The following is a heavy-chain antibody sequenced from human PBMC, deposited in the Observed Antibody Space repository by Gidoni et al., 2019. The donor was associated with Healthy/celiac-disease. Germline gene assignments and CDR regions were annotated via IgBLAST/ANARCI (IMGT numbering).Heavy chain of an antibody. J-gene: IGHJ6*02. D-gene: IGHD3-10*01. CDR2: ISWNSGSI. Sequence: EVQLVESGGGLVQPGRSLRLSCAASGFTFDDYAMHWVRQAPGKGLEWVSGISWNSGSIGYADSVKGRFTISRDNAKNSLYLQMNSLRAEDTALYYCAKDIRGLRGRWFGDGMDVWGQGTTVTVSS. CDR3: AKDIRGLRGRWFGDGMDV. CDR1: GFTFDDYA. V-gene: IGHV3-9*01.